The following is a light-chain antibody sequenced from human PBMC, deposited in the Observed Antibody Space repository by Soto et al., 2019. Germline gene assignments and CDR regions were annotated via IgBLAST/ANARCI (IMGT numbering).Light chain of an antibody. V-gene: IGKV2-28*01. CDR2: LGY. CDR3: MQDLQTPRT. J-gene: IGKJ1*01. CDR1: QSLLHSTGYNF. Sequence: VMTQSPLSLPVTPGESASISCRSSQSLLHSTGYNFLDWYLQKPGQSPQLLIYLGYNRASGVSARFSRSGSGTDFTLKISKVGAADVGVYYCMQDLQTPRTFGQGTKV.